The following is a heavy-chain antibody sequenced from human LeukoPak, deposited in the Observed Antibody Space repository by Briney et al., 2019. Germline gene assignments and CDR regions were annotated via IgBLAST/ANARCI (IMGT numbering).Heavy chain of an antibody. V-gene: IGHV3-9*01. CDR1: GFTFDDYA. J-gene: IGHJ2*01. CDR2: ISYNSDTI. D-gene: IGHD2-21*02. CDR3: AKDYCGGDCYSGWYFDL. Sequence: PGRSLKLSCAASGFTFDDYAMHWVRQAPGKGLEWVSGISYNSDTIAYADSVKGRFTISRDSAKNSLYLQMNSLRAEDTALYYCAKDYCGGDCYSGWYFDLWGRGTLVTVSS.